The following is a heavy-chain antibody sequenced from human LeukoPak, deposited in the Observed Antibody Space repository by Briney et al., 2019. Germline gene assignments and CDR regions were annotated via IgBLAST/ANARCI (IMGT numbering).Heavy chain of an antibody. D-gene: IGHD6-13*01. CDR1: GLTFSSYA. CDR2: MSSDGSNT. V-gene: IGHV3-30*01. CDR3: ASSTSWYNFLVY. Sequence: GGSLRLSCAASGLTFSSYAMHWFRQAPGKGLEWVTIMSSDGSNTYYADSVKGGVTISRDNSKNTLYLQMNRLRAEDTAVYYCASSTSWYNFLVYWGQGTLVTVSS. J-gene: IGHJ4*02.